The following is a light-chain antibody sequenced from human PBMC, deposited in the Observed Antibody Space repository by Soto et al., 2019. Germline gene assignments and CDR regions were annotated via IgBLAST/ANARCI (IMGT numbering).Light chain of an antibody. CDR1: QSVRSN. V-gene: IGKV3-15*01. CDR2: DAS. J-gene: IGKJ5*01. Sequence: EIVMTQFPAPPSVSPGERAPLSCRASQSVRSNLAWYQQKPGQAPRLLIFDASTRATGIPARFSGSGSGTEFTLSISSLQSEDFAVYYCQQSNNWRSITFGQGTRLEIK. CDR3: QQSNNWRSIT.